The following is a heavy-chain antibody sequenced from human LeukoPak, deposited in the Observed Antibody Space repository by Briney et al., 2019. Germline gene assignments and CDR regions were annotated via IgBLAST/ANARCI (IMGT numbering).Heavy chain of an antibody. CDR1: GFTFDDYG. J-gene: IGHJ4*02. CDR3: AKVAHYYYGSESYYFFEH. V-gene: IGHV3-20*04. CDR2: INWNGGST. D-gene: IGHD3-10*01. Sequence: GGSLRLSCAASGFTFDDYGMNWVRQAPGKGLEWVSGINWNGGSTGYADSVKGRFTISRDNAKNSLYLQMNSLRVEDTATYYCAKVAHYYYGSESYYFFEHWGQGTPVTASS.